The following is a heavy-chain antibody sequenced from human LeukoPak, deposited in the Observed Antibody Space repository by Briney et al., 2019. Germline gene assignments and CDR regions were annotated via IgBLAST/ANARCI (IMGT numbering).Heavy chain of an antibody. CDR1: GFTFSSYG. CDR2: ISYDGSNK. CDR3: AKDRANYGDY. D-gene: IGHD3-10*01. Sequence: PGRSLILSCAASGFTFSSYGMHWVRQAPGKGLEWVAVISYDGSNKYYADSVKGRFTISRDNSKNTLYLQMNSLRAEDTAVYYCAKDRANYGDYWGQGTLVSVSS. V-gene: IGHV3-30*18. J-gene: IGHJ4*02.